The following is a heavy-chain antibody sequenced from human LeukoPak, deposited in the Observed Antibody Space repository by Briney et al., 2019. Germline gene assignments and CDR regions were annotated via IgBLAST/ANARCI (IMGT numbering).Heavy chain of an antibody. Sequence: SETLSLTCTVSGGSISGYYWSWIRQPPGKGLEWIGYIYYSGSTNYNPSLKSRVTISVDTSKNQFSLKLSSVTAADTAVYYCARSDSSALLDWGQGTLVTVSS. CDR1: GGSISGYY. CDR2: IYYSGST. J-gene: IGHJ4*02. CDR3: ARSDSSALLD. V-gene: IGHV4-59*01. D-gene: IGHD3-22*01.